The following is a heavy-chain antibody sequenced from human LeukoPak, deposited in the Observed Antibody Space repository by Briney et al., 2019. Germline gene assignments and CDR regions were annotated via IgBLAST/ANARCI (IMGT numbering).Heavy chain of an antibody. Sequence: GGSLRLSCAASGFTFSSYAMTWVRQAPGKGLEWVSTISGSGANTFYADSVKGRFTISRDNSKNTLYLQLHSLRAEDTAVYYCAKGDAIVLVPIAVGFDPWGQGTLVTVSS. D-gene: IGHD2-2*01. V-gene: IGHV3-23*01. CDR2: ISGSGANT. CDR3: AKGDAIVLVPIAVGFDP. CDR1: GFTFSSYA. J-gene: IGHJ5*02.